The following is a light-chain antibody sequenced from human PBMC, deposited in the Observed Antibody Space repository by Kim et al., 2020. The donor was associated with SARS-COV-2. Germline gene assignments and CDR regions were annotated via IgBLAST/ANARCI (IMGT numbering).Light chain of an antibody. V-gene: IGKV1-27*01. Sequence: DIQMTQSPSSLAASVGDSFTITCRARQGISNYLAWYQQKPGKVPQHLIYAASTLQSGVPSRFSGSGSGTDFTLTICSVQPEDVATSYCQKYNSAPRTFGQRTKVDI. J-gene: IGKJ1*01. CDR1: QGISNY. CDR2: AAS. CDR3: QKYNSAPRT.